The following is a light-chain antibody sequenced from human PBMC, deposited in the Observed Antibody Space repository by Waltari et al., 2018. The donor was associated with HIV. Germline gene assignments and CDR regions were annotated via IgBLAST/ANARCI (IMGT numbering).Light chain of an antibody. Sequence: DIQMTQSPSSLSASVGVRITITCLTSQNISRSLNWYQRKPGEAPKLLIYAASDLLTGVPSRFSGSGSGTDFTLYISSLQPGDFATYYCQQSYTTPWTFGQGTRVEIK. J-gene: IGKJ1*01. V-gene: IGKV1-39*01. CDR1: QNISRS. CDR3: QQSYTTPWT. CDR2: AAS.